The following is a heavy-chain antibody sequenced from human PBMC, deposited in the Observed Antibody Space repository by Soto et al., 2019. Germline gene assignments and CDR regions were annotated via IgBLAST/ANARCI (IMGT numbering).Heavy chain of an antibody. CDR1: GGSISSYY. Sequence: QVQLQESGPGLVKPSETLSLTCTVSGGSISSYYWSWIRQPPGKGLEWIGYINYSGSTNYNPSLTSRVPISIDTSKNQFSLKLSSVTAADTAVYYCARGGWLRFDPWGQGTLVTVAS. CDR3: ARGGWLRFDP. CDR2: INYSGST. V-gene: IGHV4-59*01. D-gene: IGHD5-12*01. J-gene: IGHJ5*02.